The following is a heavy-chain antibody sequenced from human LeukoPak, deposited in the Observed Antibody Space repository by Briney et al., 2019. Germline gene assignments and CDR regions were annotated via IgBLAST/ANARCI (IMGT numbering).Heavy chain of an antibody. V-gene: IGHV3-15*01. Sequence: PGGSLRLSCAASGFTFSNAWMRWVRQAPRKGLEWVGRIKSKTDGGTSDYAAPVKGSFTISRDDSKNTLYLQMNSLKTEDTAVYYCRATGSSAVDYWGQGTLVTVSS. CDR2: IKSKTDGGTS. D-gene: IGHD1-26*01. CDR1: GFTFSNAW. J-gene: IGHJ4*02. CDR3: RATGSSAVDY.